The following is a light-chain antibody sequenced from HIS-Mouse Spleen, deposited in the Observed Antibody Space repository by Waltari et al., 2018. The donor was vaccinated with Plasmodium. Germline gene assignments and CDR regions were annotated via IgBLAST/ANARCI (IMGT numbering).Light chain of an antibody. V-gene: IGLV2-23*03. CDR2: EGS. J-gene: IGLJ2*01. CDR3: CSYAGSSTFVV. Sequence: QSALTQPASVSGSPGQSITIPCTGTSRDGGSYNLVSWYQQHPGKAPKPMIYEGSKRPSGVSNRFSGSKSGNTASLTISGLQAEDEADYYCCSYAGSSTFVVFGGGTKLTVL. CDR1: SRDGGSYNL.